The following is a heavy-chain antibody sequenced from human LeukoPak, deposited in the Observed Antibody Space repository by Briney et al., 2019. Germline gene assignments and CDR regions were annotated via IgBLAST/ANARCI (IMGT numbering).Heavy chain of an antibody. CDR2: ISVYNGYT. D-gene: IGHD3-9*01. Sequence: ASVKVSCKASGYTFTNYGISWVRQAPGNGLEWMGWISVYNGYTNYAQKLQGRVTMTTDTSTSTAYMELRSLRSDDTAVYYCARVYDILTGYFWFDRWGQGTLVSVDS. CDR3: ARVYDILTGYFWFDR. CDR1: GYTFTNYG. V-gene: IGHV1-18*01. J-gene: IGHJ5*02.